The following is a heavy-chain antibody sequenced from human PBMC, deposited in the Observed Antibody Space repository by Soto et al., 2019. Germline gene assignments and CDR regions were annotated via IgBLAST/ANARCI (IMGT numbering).Heavy chain of an antibody. D-gene: IGHD4-17*01. J-gene: IGHJ4*02. CDR2: IIPGDSDT. CDR1: GYYFTDYW. CDR3: TTDYGDYVVGEPPVSVG. V-gene: IGHV5-51*01. Sequence: PGESLKISCTASGYYFTDYWIAWVRQMPGKGLEYLGIIIPGDSDTRYSPSFQGQVTISADKSINTLYLQMNSLKTEDTAVYYCTTDYGDYVVGEPPVSVGWGQGTLVTVSS.